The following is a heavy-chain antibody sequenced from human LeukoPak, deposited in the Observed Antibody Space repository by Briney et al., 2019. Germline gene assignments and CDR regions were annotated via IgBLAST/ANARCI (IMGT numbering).Heavy chain of an antibody. CDR3: AKDRGYSNYGTLDY. D-gene: IGHD4-11*01. Sequence: GGSLRLSCAASGFTFDDYAMHWVRQAPGKGLEWVSGISWNSGSIGYADSVKGRFTISRDNAKNSLYLQMNSLRAEDTALYYCAKDRGYSNYGTLDYWGQGTLVAVSS. CDR1: GFTFDDYA. CDR2: ISWNSGSI. J-gene: IGHJ4*02. V-gene: IGHV3-9*01.